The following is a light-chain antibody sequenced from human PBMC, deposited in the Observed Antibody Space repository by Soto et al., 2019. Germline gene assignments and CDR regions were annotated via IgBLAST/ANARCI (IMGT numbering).Light chain of an antibody. J-gene: IGKJ1*01. CDR3: PQYGRGPAWT. CDR1: QSISSNY. V-gene: IGKV3-20*01. Sequence: EIVLTQSPGTLSLFPGERATLSCRASQSISSNYLAWYQHKPGQAPRLLIHGASNRATGIPDRFSGAGSGKAFTPTTSRQGPKDLEVYYCPQYGRGPAWTFGQGTKVEIK. CDR2: GAS.